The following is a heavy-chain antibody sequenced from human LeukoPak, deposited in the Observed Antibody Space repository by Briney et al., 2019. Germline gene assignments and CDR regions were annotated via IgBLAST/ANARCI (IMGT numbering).Heavy chain of an antibody. D-gene: IGHD6-19*01. Sequence: GVSLRLSCAAYGLTVTNTYMSWVRQAAGKGLEWVSVIYPGGTTYYADSVRGRFTISRDNSKRTLYLQMNSLRAEDTAVYYCARSSGWRNAYYYYGMDVWGQGTTVTVSS. CDR1: GLTVTNTY. CDR3: ARSSGWRNAYYYYGMDV. V-gene: IGHV3-66*01. CDR2: IYPGGTT. J-gene: IGHJ6*02.